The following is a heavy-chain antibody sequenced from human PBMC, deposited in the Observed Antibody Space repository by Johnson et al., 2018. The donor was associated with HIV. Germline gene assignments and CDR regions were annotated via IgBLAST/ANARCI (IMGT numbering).Heavy chain of an antibody. V-gene: IGHV3-30*03. D-gene: IGHD6-19*01. J-gene: IGHJ3*02. CDR1: GITFSSYG. CDR3: ARVQWLILDAFDI. CDR2: ISYDGSNK. Sequence: QVYLVESGGGVVQPGRSLRLSCAASGITFSSYGMHWVRQAPGKGLEWVAVISYDGSNKYYAASVKGRFTISRDNSKNTLYLQMNSLRAEDTAVYYCARVQWLILDAFDIWGQGTMVTVSS.